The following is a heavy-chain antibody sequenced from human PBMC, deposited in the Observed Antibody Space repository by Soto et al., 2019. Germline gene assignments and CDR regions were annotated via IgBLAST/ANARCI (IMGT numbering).Heavy chain of an antibody. CDR2: RNQDGSER. J-gene: IGHJ4*02. CDR3: AIYGYAVSAAHY. CDR1: GLTFRNDW. D-gene: IGHD5-12*01. Sequence: PGGSLRLSCADSGLTFRNDWLSWVRQAPGKGLEWVANRNQDGSERYYVDTVRGRFTISRDNVENSLYLQLNSLRPEDTAVYYCAIYGYAVSAAHYWSQGTLVTVAS. V-gene: IGHV3-7*03.